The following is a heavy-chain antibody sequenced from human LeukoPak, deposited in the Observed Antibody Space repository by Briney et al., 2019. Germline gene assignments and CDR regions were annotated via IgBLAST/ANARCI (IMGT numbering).Heavy chain of an antibody. V-gene: IGHV1-69*13. CDR1: GGTFSSYA. D-gene: IGHD5-12*01. CDR3: ARGSSGGYYYYGMDV. CDR2: IIPIFGTA. Sequence: ALVKVSCKASGGTFSSYAISWVRQAPGQGLEWMGGIIPIFGTANYAQKFQGRVTITADESTSTAYMELSSLRSEDTAVYYCARGSSGGYYYYGMDVWGKGTTVTVSS. J-gene: IGHJ6*04.